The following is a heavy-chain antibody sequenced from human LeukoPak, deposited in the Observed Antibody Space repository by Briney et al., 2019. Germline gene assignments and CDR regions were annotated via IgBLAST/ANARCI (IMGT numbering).Heavy chain of an antibody. CDR2: IYYSGST. D-gene: IGHD3-10*01. CDR1: GGSISSYY. CDR3: ARHFSNYGAFYFDY. Sequence: SETLSLTCTVSGGSISSYYWSWIRQPPGKGLEWIGYIYYSGSTNYNPSLKSRVTISVDTSKNQFSLKLSSVTAADTAVYYCARHFSNYGAFYFDYWDQGTLVTVSS. J-gene: IGHJ4*02. V-gene: IGHV4-59*08.